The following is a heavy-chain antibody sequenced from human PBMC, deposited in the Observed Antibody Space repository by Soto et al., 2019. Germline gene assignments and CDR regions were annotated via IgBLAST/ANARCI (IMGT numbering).Heavy chain of an antibody. CDR1: GGSISGHY. CDR2: IFYSGST. D-gene: IGHD6-19*01. CDR3: ARVGSSGWSPDY. V-gene: IGHV4-59*11. Sequence: PSETLSLTCSVSGGSISGHYWTWIRQPPGQGLEWIGYIFYSGSTNYNPSLKSRVTISVDTSKNQFSLKMSSVTAAATAVYYCARVGSSGWSPDYWGRGTLVTVSS. J-gene: IGHJ4*02.